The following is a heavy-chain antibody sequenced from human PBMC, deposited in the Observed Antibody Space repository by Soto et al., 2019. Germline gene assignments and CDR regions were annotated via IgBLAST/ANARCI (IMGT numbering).Heavy chain of an antibody. D-gene: IGHD3-22*01. V-gene: IGHV1-3*01. CDR3: ARLYDSSGYYDRYFDY. Sequence: ASVKVSCKASGYTFTSYAMHWLSQAPGQRLEWMGWINAGNGNTKYSQKFQGRVTITRDTSASTAYMELSSLRSEDTAVYYCARLYDSSGYYDRYFDYWGQGTLDTSPQ. J-gene: IGHJ4*02. CDR2: INAGNGNT. CDR1: GYTFTSYA.